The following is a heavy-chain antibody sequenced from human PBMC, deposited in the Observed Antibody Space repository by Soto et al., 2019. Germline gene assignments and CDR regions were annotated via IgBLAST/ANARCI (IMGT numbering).Heavy chain of an antibody. CDR1: GGSISSGGYY. CDR3: ARDHCSGGSCYFDY. J-gene: IGHJ4*02. Sequence: SETLSLTCTVSGGSISSGGYYWSWIRQHPGKGLEWIGYIYYSGSTYYNPSPKSRVTISVDTSKNQFSLKLSSVTAADTAVYYCARDHCSGGSCYFDYWGQGTLVTVSS. D-gene: IGHD2-15*01. V-gene: IGHV4-31*03. CDR2: IYYSGST.